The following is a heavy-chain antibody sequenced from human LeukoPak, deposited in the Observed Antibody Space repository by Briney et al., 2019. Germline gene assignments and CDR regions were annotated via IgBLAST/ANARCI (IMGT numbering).Heavy chain of an antibody. D-gene: IGHD3-10*01. J-gene: IGHJ4*02. CDR1: GFTISSYE. Sequence: GGSLRLSCVASGFTISSYEMNWLRQSPGKGLEWVSYISGSGTTIYYADSVKGRFTISRDNADNSLYQQMNSLRAEDTAVYYCASESTMVRGVIIYWGQGTLVTVSS. CDR2: ISGSGTTI. V-gene: IGHV3-48*03. CDR3: ASESTMVRGVIIY.